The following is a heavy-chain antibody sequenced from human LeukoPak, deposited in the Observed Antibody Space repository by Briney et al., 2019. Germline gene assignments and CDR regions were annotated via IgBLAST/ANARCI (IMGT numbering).Heavy chain of an antibody. V-gene: IGHV4-4*07. CDR2: IYTSGST. D-gene: IGHD3-3*01. Sequence: SETLSLTCTVSGGSMTIYNWSWIRQPAGKGLEWIGRIYTSGSTNYNPSLKSRVTMSVDTSKNQFSLKLSSVTAADTAVYYCARDQGTYYDFWSGYRGDYYMDVWGKGTTVTVSS. CDR1: GGSMTIYN. J-gene: IGHJ6*03. CDR3: ARDQGTYYDFWSGYRGDYYMDV.